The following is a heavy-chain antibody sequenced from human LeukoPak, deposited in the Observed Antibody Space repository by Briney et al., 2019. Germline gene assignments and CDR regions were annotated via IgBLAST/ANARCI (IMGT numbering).Heavy chain of an antibody. CDR1: GFTFSSYW. D-gene: IGHD3-16*01. J-gene: IGHJ4*02. CDR2: INSDGSST. CDR3: ARVWRRMGVYFDC. V-gene: IGHV3-74*01. Sequence: GGSLRLSCAASGFTFSSYWMHWVRQAPGKGLVWVSRINSDGSSTSYADSVKGRFTISRDNAKNTLYLQMNSLRAEDTAVYYCARVWRRMGVYFDCWGQGTLVTVSS.